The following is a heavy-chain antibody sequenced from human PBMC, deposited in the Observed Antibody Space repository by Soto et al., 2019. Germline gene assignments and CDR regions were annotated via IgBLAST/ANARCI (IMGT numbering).Heavy chain of an antibody. D-gene: IGHD2-21*01. CDR1: GFTFSSYA. V-gene: IGHV3-30-3*01. CDR2: ISYDGSNK. CDR3: ARLSIVVVNATNKRVDY. J-gene: IGHJ4*02. Sequence: GGSLRLSCAASGFTFSSYAMHWVRQAPGKGLEWVAVISYDGSNKYYADSVKGRFTISRDNSKNTLYLQMNSLRAEDTAVYYCARLSIVVVNATNKRVDYWGQGTLVTVSS.